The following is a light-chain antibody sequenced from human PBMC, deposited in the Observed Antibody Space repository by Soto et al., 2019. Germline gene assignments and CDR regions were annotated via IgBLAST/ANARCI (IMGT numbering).Light chain of an antibody. CDR3: QQYESTPPT. CDR2: WAS. J-gene: IGKJ2*01. V-gene: IGKV4-1*01. CDR1: QSVFYSSNNKNY. Sequence: DIVMTQSPDSLAVSLGERATINCKSSQSVFYSSNNKNYLAWYQQRPGQPPKLLIYWASTRESGVPDRFSGSGSATDFTLTITSLQAEDVAVYYCQQYESTPPTFGQGTKLEIK.